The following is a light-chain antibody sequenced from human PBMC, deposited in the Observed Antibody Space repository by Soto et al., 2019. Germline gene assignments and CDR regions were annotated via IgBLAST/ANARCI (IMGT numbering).Light chain of an antibody. CDR2: AAS. CDR1: QGISSY. J-gene: IGKJ5*01. V-gene: IGKV1-9*01. Sequence: IQLTQSPSSLSASVGDRVTITCRASQGISSYLAWYQQKPRKAPKLLIYAASTLQSGVPSRFSGSGSGTDFTLTISSLQPEDFATYYCQQLNSYSITFGQGTRLEIK. CDR3: QQLNSYSIT.